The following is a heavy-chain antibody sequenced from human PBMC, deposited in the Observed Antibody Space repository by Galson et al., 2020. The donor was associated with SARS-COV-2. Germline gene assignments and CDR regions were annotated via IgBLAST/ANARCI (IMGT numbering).Heavy chain of an antibody. CDR1: GFTFSSYW. Sequence: GESLKISCAASGFTFSSYWMSWVRQAPGKGLEWVANIKQDGSEKYYVDSVKGRFTISRDNAKNSLYLQMNSLRAEDTAVYYCARDLIVVVPAAFYYYYGMDVWGQGTTVTVSS. CDR3: ARDLIVVVPAAFYYYYGMDV. CDR2: IKQDGSEK. V-gene: IGHV3-7*01. J-gene: IGHJ6*02. D-gene: IGHD2-2*01.